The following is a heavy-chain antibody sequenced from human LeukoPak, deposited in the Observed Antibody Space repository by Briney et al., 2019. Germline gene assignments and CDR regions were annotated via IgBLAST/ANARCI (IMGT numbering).Heavy chain of an antibody. D-gene: IGHD1-1*01. Sequence: GRSLRLSCAASGFTFSNYDMHWVRQAPGKGLEWVSVIYSGGSRYYAGSVKGRFTISRHNSNNTLYLQMNSLRADDTAVYYCARVSTGDWGQGTLVTVSS. J-gene: IGHJ4*02. CDR2: IYSGGSR. CDR3: ARVSTGD. CDR1: GFTFSNYD. V-gene: IGHV3-53*04.